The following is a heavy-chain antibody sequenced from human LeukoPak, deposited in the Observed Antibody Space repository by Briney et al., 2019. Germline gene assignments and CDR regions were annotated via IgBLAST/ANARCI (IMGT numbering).Heavy chain of an antibody. D-gene: IGHD3-9*01. CDR2: IYYSGST. V-gene: IGHV4-39*07. CDR3: AREYYDILTGGRAIDY. CDR1: GGSISSSSYY. J-gene: IGHJ4*02. Sequence: SETLSLTCTVSGGSISSSSYYWGWIRQPPGKGLEWIGSIYYSGSTCYNPSLKSRVTISVDTSKNQFSLKLSSVTAADTAVYYCAREYYDILTGGRAIDYWGQGTLVTVSS.